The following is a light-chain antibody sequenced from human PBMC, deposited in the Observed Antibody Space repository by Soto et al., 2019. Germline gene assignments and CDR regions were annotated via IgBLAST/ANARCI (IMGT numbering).Light chain of an antibody. J-gene: IGKJ4*01. CDR1: KSISTG. CDR2: EAS. Sequence: DIQMTQSPSPLSASVGDGVPTTSRAIKSISTGLAWYQQKPGKVPKLLIYEASSLQSGVPTWFSGSVSGTEYTLTIRSLQPDDIAAYFWQQYNTYPLTFGGGTKVEL. V-gene: IGKV1-5*01. CDR3: QQYNTYPLT.